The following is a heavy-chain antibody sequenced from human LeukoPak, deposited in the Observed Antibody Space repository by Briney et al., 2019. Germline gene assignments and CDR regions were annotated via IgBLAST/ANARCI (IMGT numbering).Heavy chain of an antibody. CDR1: GGSINNGDHY. CDR2: IYYTGST. V-gene: IGHV4-30-4*02. J-gene: IGHJ3*02. D-gene: IGHD3-16*01. Sequence: SETLSLTCTVSGGSINNGDHYWSWIRQPPGKGLEWIGYIYYTGSTFYNPSLKSRVTISMDTSKNQFSLKLSSVTAADTAVYYCARYRQLSGGGLAFDIWGQGTMVTVSS. CDR3: ARYRQLSGGGLAFDI.